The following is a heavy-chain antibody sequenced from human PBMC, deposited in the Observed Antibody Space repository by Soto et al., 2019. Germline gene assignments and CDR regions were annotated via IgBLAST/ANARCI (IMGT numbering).Heavy chain of an antibody. Sequence: SLILSCAASGFTFGDDAMHWVRQAPGKGLEWVSGISWNSGSIGYADSVKGRFTISRDNAKNSLYLQMNSLRAEDTALYYCAKERASRYYFDYWGEGTLVSVSS. V-gene: IGHV3-9*01. CDR2: ISWNSGSI. J-gene: IGHJ4*02. CDR1: GFTFGDDA. CDR3: AKERASRYYFDY.